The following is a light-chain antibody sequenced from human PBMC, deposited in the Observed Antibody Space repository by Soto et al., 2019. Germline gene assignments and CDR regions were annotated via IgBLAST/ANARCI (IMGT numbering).Light chain of an antibody. V-gene: IGKV3-20*01. CDR3: QQYKNWPPWT. CDR2: ATS. Sequence: EIVLTQSPGTLSLSPGERATLSCRASQSVSSRYLAWYQQKPGQAPRPLIYATSSRATDVPDRFSGSGSGTEFTLTINSLQSEDFAIYYCQQYKNWPPWTFGQGTKVEIK. J-gene: IGKJ1*01. CDR1: QSVSSRY.